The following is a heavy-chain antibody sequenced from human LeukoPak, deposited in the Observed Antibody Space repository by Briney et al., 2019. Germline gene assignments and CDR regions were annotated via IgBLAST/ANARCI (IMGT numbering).Heavy chain of an antibody. CDR1: GDSVSRNSVA. CDR3: ARASLPSAGANRAFDY. Sequence: SQTLSLTCAIPGDSVSRNSVAWNWIRQSPSRGLEWLGRTYYRSKWSNDYAVSVESRISINPDTSKNQFSLQLNSVIPEDTAVYYCARASLPSAGANRAFDYWGQGTLVTVSS. D-gene: IGHD3-10*01. J-gene: IGHJ4*02. CDR2: TYYRSKWSN. V-gene: IGHV6-1*01.